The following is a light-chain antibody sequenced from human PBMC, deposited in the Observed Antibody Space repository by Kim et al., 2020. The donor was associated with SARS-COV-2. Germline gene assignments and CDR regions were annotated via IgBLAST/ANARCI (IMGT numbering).Light chain of an antibody. Sequence: VSVALAQTARITCGGSNIERRTWNWYQQKPGQAPFLFIYRDRTRPSGIPERFAGSNSGNTATLTISSAQVADEADYYCQVWDSGVIFGGGTQLTVL. CDR1: NIERRT. V-gene: IGLV3-9*01. J-gene: IGLJ2*01. CDR3: QVWDSGVI. CDR2: RDR.